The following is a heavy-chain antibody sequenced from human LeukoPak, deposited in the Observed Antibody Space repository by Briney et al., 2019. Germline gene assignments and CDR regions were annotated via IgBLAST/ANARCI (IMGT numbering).Heavy chain of an antibody. Sequence: SETLSLTCAVYGGSFSGYNWSWIRQPPGKGLEWIGEINHSGSTNYNPSLKSRVTISVDTSKNQFSLKLSSVTAADTAVYYCARTPYGSGSTYYYYYYMDVWGKGTTVTISS. V-gene: IGHV4-34*01. CDR3: ARTPYGSGSTYYYYYYMDV. CDR2: INHSGST. CDR1: GGSFSGYN. J-gene: IGHJ6*03. D-gene: IGHD3-10*01.